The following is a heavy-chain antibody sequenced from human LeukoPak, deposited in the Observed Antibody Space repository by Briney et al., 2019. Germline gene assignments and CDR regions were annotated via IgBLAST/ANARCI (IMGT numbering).Heavy chain of an antibody. Sequence: SETLSLTCAVYGGSFSGYYWSWIRQPPGKGLEWIGEINHSRSTNYHPSLKSRVTISVDTSKNQFSLKLSSVTAADTAVYYCATQDVVVTAMDVWGKGTTVTISS. CDR2: INHSRST. V-gene: IGHV4-34*01. J-gene: IGHJ6*04. CDR3: ATQDVVVTAMDV. CDR1: GGSFSGYY. D-gene: IGHD2-21*02.